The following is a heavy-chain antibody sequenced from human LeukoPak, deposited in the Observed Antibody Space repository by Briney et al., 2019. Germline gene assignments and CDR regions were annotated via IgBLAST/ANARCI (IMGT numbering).Heavy chain of an antibody. V-gene: IGHV4-38-2*02. CDR3: ASSHGEYGDFNFDY. CDR1: GYSISSGYY. CDR2: IYHSGST. Sequence: NSSETLSLTCTVSGYSISSGYYWGWIRQPPGKGLEWIGSIYHSGSTYYNPSLKSRITISVDTSKNQFSLKLSSVTAADTAVYYCASSHGEYGDFNFDYWGQGTLVTVSS. D-gene: IGHD4-17*01. J-gene: IGHJ4*02.